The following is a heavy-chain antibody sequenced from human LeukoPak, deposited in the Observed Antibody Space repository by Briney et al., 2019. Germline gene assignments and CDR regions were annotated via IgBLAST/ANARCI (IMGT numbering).Heavy chain of an antibody. CDR1: GYTFTSYG. CDR3: ARDWSYCSSTSCRNLNWFDP. J-gene: IGHJ5*02. D-gene: IGHD2-2*01. Sequence: ASVKVSCKASGYTFTSYGISWMRQAPRQGLEWMGWISAYNGNTNYAQKLQGRVTMTTDTSTSTAYMELRSLRSDDTAVYYCARDWSYCSSTSCRNLNWFDPWGQGTLVTVSS. V-gene: IGHV1-18*01. CDR2: ISAYNGNT.